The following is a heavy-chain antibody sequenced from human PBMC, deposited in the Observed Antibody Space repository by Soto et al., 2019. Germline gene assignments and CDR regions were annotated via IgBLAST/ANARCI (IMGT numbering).Heavy chain of an antibody. Sequence: QVQLVQSGAEVKKPGASVKVSCKASGYTFTSYSIHWVRQAPGQRLEWMGWINAANGNTKYSQKFQGRVTITRDTSXSXDSMELSSLRSEDTAVYYCAREDWADYYHYYYGMDVWGQGTTVTVSS. V-gene: IGHV1-3*01. D-gene: IGHD3-9*01. CDR3: AREDWADYYHYYYGMDV. CDR1: GYTFTSYS. J-gene: IGHJ6*02. CDR2: INAANGNT.